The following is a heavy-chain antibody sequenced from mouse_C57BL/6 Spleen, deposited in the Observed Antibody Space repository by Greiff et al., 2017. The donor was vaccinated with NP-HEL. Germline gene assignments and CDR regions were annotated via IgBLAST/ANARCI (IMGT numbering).Heavy chain of an antibody. V-gene: IGHV1-53*01. CDR1: GYTFTSYW. J-gene: IGHJ2*01. CDR2: INPSNGGA. CDR3: AREDWEYYFDY. Sequence: QVQLQQPGTELVKPGASVKLSCKASGYTFTSYWMHWVKQRPGQGLEWIGNINPSNGGANYNEKFKSKATLTVDKSSSTAYMQLSSLTSEDSAVYYRAREDWEYYFDYWGQGTTLTVSS. D-gene: IGHD4-1*01.